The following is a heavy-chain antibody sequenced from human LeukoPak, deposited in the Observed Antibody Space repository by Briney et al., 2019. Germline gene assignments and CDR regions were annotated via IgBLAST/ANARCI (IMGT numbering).Heavy chain of an antibody. V-gene: IGHV4-4*07. Sequence: SETLSLTCTVSGGSISSYYWSWIRQPAGKGLEWIGRIYISGSTNYNPSLKSRVTMSVDTSKNQFSLKLSSVTAADTAVHYCARGDCSSTSCWGDGWFDPWGQGTLVTVSS. CDR3: ARGDCSSTSCWGDGWFDP. J-gene: IGHJ5*02. D-gene: IGHD2-2*01. CDR2: IYISGST. CDR1: GGSISSYY.